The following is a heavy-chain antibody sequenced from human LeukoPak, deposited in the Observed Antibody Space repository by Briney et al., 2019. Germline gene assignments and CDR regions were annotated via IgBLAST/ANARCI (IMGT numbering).Heavy chain of an antibody. J-gene: IGHJ3*02. CDR3: ARVWGVGATLGVFDI. CDR1: GFALSGDG. D-gene: IGHD1-26*01. CDR2: ISSSTSYI. V-gene: IGHV3-21*01. Sequence: GGSLRLSCAASGFALSGDGMSWVRQSPGQGLEWVSSISSSTSYIFYADSMNCRFTISRDNTKNSLYLQMNSLISEDTAGYYCARVWGVGATLGVFDIWGQGTMVTVSS.